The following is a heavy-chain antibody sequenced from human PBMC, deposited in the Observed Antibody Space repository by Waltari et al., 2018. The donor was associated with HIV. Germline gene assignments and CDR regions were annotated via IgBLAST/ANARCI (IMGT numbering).Heavy chain of an antibody. Sequence: EVQLVESGGGLVQPGGSLRLSCAASGLPFSRYDMNWVRQAPGKGLEWVSFIRSNGDIIYYADSVRGRFTISRDNAKNSLFLQMNSLRVEDTAVYYCARDGPAGWAFDIWGQGTMVTVSS. CDR3: ARDGPAGWAFDI. V-gene: IGHV3-48*03. D-gene: IGHD6-25*01. CDR2: IRSNGDII. J-gene: IGHJ3*02. CDR1: GLPFSRYD.